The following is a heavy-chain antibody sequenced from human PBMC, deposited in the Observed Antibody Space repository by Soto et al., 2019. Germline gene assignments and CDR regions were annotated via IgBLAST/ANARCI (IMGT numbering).Heavy chain of an antibody. CDR3: ARWSGYGDL. CDR2: MSISGEKT. J-gene: IGHJ4*02. Sequence: GGSLRLSCAASGFTFSSYAMHWVRQAPEKGLEWVSGMSISGEKTFYADSVNGRFTVSRDSSKNTVYLQMNSLRVEDTAVYYCARWSGYGDLWGQGTLVTVSS. V-gene: IGHV3-23*01. CDR1: GFTFSSYA. D-gene: IGHD5-12*01.